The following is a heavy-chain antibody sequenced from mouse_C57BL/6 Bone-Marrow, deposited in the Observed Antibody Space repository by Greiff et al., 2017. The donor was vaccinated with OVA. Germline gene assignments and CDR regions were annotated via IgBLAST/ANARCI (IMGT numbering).Heavy chain of an antibody. J-gene: IGHJ1*03. D-gene: IGHD1-1*01. CDR1: GYTFTSYW. CDR2: IYPGNSDT. V-gene: IGHV1-5*01. CDR3: TREILDYYGSSYWYFDV. Sequence: DVQLQESGTVLARPGASVKMSCKTSGYTFTSYWMHWVKQRPGQGLEWIGAIYPGNSDTSYNQKFKGKAKLTAVTSASTAYMELSSLTNEDSAVYYCTREILDYYGSSYWYFDVWGTGTTVTVSS.